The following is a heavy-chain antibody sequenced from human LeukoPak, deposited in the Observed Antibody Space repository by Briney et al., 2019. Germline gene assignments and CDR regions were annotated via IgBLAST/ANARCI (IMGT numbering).Heavy chain of an antibody. CDR2: ISAYNGNT. J-gene: IGHJ1*01. CDR1: GYTFTSYG. V-gene: IGHV1-18*01. Sequence: GASVKVSCKASGYTFTSYGISWVRQAPGQGLEWMGWISAYNGNTNYAQKLQGRVNMTTDTSTSTAYMELRSLRSDDTAVFYCAREDYYDSSFQHWGQGTLVTVSS. CDR3: AREDYYDSSFQH. D-gene: IGHD3-22*01.